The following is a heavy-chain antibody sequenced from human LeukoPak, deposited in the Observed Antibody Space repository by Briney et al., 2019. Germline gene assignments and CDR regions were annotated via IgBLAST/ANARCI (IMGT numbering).Heavy chain of an antibody. CDR2: INPNGGGT. V-gene: IGHV1-2*02. J-gene: IGHJ4*02. CDR1: GYTFAAFH. CDR3: ARSHDYTNYVAR. Sequence: ASVKVSCKASGYTFAAFHIHWVRQAPGEGVAWMGWINPNGGGTNYAPKFQGRGTMTRDTSITTAYMELNSLRSDDTAVYDCARSHDYTNYVARWGQGTLVTVSS. D-gene: IGHD4-11*01.